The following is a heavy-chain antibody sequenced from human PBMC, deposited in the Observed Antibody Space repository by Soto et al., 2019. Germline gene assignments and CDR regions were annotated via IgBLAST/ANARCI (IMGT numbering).Heavy chain of an antibody. J-gene: IGHJ4*02. V-gene: IGHV3-23*01. CDR1: GFTVSSNY. CDR2: ISGSGGST. D-gene: IGHD3-22*01. Sequence: HPGGSLRLSCAASGFTVSSNYMSWVRQAPGKGLEWVSVISGSGGSTYYADSVKGRFTISRDNSKNTLYLQMNSLRAEDTAVYYCAKDPSYDSSGYYYHDYWGQGTLVTSPQ. CDR3: AKDPSYDSSGYYYHDY.